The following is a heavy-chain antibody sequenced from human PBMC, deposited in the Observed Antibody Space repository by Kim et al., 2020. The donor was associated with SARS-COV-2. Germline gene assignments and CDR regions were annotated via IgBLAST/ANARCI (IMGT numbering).Heavy chain of an antibody. D-gene: IGHD6-19*01. CDR2: VNGGGDDT. Sequence: GGSLRLSCAASGLNFIYYGMSWVRQAPGKGLEWVSSVNGGGDDTYYADSVKGRFTISRDNSKNTLYLQMNSLRAEDTAVYYCAKDGTVTAGSGWYYFDYWGRGTRVTVSS. V-gene: IGHV3-23*01. CDR1: GLNFIYYG. J-gene: IGHJ4*02. CDR3: AKDGTVTAGSGWYYFDY.